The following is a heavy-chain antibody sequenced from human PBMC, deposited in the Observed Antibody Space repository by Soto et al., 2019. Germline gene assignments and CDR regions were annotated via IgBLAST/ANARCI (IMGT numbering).Heavy chain of an antibody. CDR1: GFSLSNARMG. D-gene: IGHD5-18*01. V-gene: IGHV2-26*01. J-gene: IGHJ4*02. Sequence: QVTLKESGPVLVKPTETLTLTCTVSGFSLSNARMGVSWIRQPPGKALEWLAHIFSNDEKSYSTSLKSRLTISKDTSKSQVVLTMTNMDPVDTATYYCARIVDTAMVFNYWGQGTLVTVSS. CDR3: ARIVDTAMVFNY. CDR2: IFSNDEK.